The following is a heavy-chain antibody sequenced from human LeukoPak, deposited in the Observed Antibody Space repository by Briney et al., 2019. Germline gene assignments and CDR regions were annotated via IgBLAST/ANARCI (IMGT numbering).Heavy chain of an antibody. CDR2: IDTDGSNT. V-gene: IGHV3-74*01. D-gene: IGHD2-15*01. J-gene: IGHJ4*02. CDR3: AKSGLNRFDY. Sequence: GGSLRLSCAASGFTFSSYWIHWVRQAPGKGLVWVSRIDTDGSNTNYADSVKGRFTISRDNAQNTLYLQMNSLRAEDTAVYYCAKSGLNRFDYWGQGTLVTVSS. CDR1: GFTFSSYW.